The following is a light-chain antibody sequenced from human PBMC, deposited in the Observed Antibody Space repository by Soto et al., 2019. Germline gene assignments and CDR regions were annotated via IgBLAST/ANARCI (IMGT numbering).Light chain of an antibody. CDR1: QSVRST. CDR2: GAS. Sequence: EAVLTQSPGTLSLSPGERATLSCRASQSVRSTLAWYQHKSGQAPRLLISGASNRATGPPDRFSGSGSGTDFTLIITRLEPEDFALYYCQQYGSPPITFGQGTRLEFK. V-gene: IGKV3-20*01. CDR3: QQYGSPPIT. J-gene: IGKJ5*01.